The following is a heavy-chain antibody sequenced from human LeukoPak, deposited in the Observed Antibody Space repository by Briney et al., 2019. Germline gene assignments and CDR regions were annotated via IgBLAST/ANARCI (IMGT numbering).Heavy chain of an antibody. V-gene: IGHV3-23*01. CDR1: GFTFSSYA. D-gene: IGHD6-19*01. CDR3: AKARGTTGWLPYFDY. CDR2: VNDGGDNT. Sequence: PGGSLRLSCSASGFTFSSYAMSWVRQAPGKGLGWVSSVNDGGDNTYYADYLRGRFTVSRDNSRNTLWLQMNSLRAEDTAIYYCAKARGTTGWLPYFDYWGQGALVTVSS. J-gene: IGHJ4*02.